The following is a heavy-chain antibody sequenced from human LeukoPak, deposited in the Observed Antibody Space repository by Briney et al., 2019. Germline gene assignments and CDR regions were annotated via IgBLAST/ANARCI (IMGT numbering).Heavy chain of an antibody. D-gene: IGHD6-13*01. CDR3: AREADHSSSWYYYYYMDV. V-gene: IGHV3-33*01. CDR2: IWYDGSNK. Sequence: PGGSLRLSCAASGFTFSSYGMHWVRQAPGKGLEWVAVIWYDGSNKYYADSVKGRFTISRDNSKNTLYLQMNSLRAEDTAVYYCAREADHSSSWYYYYYMDVWGKGTTVTVSS. J-gene: IGHJ6*03. CDR1: GFTFSSYG.